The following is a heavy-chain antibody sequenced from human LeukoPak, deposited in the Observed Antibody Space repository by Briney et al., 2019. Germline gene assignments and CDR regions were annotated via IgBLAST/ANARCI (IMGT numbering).Heavy chain of an antibody. D-gene: IGHD2-2*01. J-gene: IGHJ4*02. Sequence: GGSLRLSCAASGFTFSSYSMNWVRQAPGKGLEWISYIGISSGNTKYVDSVKGRFTISGDKAKNSVYLQTNSLRVEDTAVYYCARDTKYAFDNWGQGTLVTVSS. CDR2: IGISSGNT. V-gene: IGHV3-48*01. CDR3: ARDTKYAFDN. CDR1: GFTFSSYS.